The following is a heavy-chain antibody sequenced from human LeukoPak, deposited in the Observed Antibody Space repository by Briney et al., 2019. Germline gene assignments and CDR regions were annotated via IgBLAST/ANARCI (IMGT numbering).Heavy chain of an antibody. CDR3: ARTIAAAGRPDYYYYMDV. V-gene: IGHV4-39*07. D-gene: IGHD6-13*01. Sequence: PSETLSLTCTVSGGSISSSGYYWGWIRQPPGKGLEWIGSIYFSGSTYYNPSLKSRVTISVDTSKNQFSLKLSSVTAADTAVYYCARTIAAAGRPDYYYYMDVWGKGTTVTVSS. CDR2: IYFSGST. CDR1: GGSISSSGYY. J-gene: IGHJ6*03.